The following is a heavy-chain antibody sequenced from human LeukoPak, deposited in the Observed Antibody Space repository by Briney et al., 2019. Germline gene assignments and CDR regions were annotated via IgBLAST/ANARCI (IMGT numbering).Heavy chain of an antibody. D-gene: IGHD2-2*01. J-gene: IGHJ3*02. CDR2: ISSSSSYI. Sequence: GGSLRLSCAASGFTFSSYSMNWVRQAPGKGLEWVSSISSSSSYIYYADSVKGRFTISRDNAKNSLYLQMNGLRAEDTAVYYCAREQYCSSTSCSSYTASAFDIWGQGTMVTVSS. CDR3: AREQYCSSTSCSSYTASAFDI. CDR1: GFTFSSYS. V-gene: IGHV3-21*01.